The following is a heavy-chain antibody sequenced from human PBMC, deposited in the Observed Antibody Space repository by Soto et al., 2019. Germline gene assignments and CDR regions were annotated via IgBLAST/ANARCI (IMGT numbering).Heavy chain of an antibody. CDR3: AARGYSGYDYYFDY. D-gene: IGHD5-12*01. CDR2: MNPNSGNT. V-gene: IGHV1-8*01. CDR1: GYTFTSYD. Sequence: ASVKVSCKASGYTFTSYDINWVRQATGQGLEWMGWMNPNSGNTGYAQKFQGRVTMTRNTSISTAYMELSSLRSEDTAVYYCAARGYSGYDYYFDYWGQGTLVIVSS. J-gene: IGHJ4*02.